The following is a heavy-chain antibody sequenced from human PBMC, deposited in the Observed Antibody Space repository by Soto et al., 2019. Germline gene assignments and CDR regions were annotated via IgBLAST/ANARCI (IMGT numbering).Heavy chain of an antibody. J-gene: IGHJ4*02. Sequence: QVQLVESGGGVVQPGRSLRLSCAASGFTFSTYGMHWVRQAPGKGLEWVAVIGYDGSKKFYADSVKGRFTISRDNSKNTLYLQMNSLRAEDTAVYYCARDYDSSGYPRYYFDYWGQGTLVTVSS. CDR1: GFTFSTYG. V-gene: IGHV3-33*01. CDR2: IGYDGSKK. D-gene: IGHD3-22*01. CDR3: ARDYDSSGYPRYYFDY.